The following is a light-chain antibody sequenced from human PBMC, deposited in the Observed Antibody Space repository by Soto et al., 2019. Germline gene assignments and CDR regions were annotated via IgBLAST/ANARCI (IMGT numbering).Light chain of an antibody. CDR1: QDISNY. J-gene: IGKJ4*01. CDR2: DAS. V-gene: IGKV1-33*01. Sequence: DIQMTQSPSSLSASVGDRVTITCQASQDISNYLNWYQQKPGKAPELLIYDASNLETGVPSSFSGSGSGTEFTFTISSLQPEDMATYYCQQYENVPLTFGGGTKVEIK. CDR3: QQYENVPLT.